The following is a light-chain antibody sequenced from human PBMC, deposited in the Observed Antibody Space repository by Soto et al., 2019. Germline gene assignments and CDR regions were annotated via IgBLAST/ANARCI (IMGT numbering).Light chain of an antibody. CDR1: QTISSW. J-gene: IGKJ4*01. Sequence: DIQMTKSHSTLSGAVGDRFTINCRASQTISSWLAWYQPKPGKAPKLLIYKESTLKSGVPSRFSVSGSGTEGNLTIRRLQSEEGSVYYGQQSDNWPLTVGGLPKLDIK. CDR3: QQSDNWPLT. CDR2: KES. V-gene: IGKV1-5*03.